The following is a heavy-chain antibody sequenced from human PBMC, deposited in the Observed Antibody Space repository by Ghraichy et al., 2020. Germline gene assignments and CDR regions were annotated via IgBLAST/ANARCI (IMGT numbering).Heavy chain of an antibody. CDR1: GGSISSSSYY. J-gene: IGHJ5*02. CDR2: IYYSGST. Sequence: ESLNISCTVSGGSISSSSYYWGWIRQPPGKGLEWIGSIYYSGSTYYNPSLKSRVTISVDTSKKQFSLKLSSVTAADTAVYYCASYDYVCGTSPWGQGTLVTVSS. V-gene: IGHV4-39*07. CDR3: ASYDYVCGTSP. D-gene: IGHD3-16*01.